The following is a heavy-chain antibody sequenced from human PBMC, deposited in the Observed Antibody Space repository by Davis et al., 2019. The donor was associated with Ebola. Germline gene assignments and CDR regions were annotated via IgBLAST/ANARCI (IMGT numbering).Heavy chain of an antibody. V-gene: IGHV1-18*01. CDR2: ISGYNGNT. CDR3: ARGACSGGSCYSFDF. Sequence: ASVKVSCKTSGYSFTTYGVSWVRQAPGQGLEWMGWISGYNGNTNYAQKFQDRVIMTTDTSTRTGYMELRSLRSDDTAVYYCARGACSGGSCYSFDFWGQGTLVTVSS. J-gene: IGHJ4*02. CDR1: GYSFTTYG. D-gene: IGHD2-15*01.